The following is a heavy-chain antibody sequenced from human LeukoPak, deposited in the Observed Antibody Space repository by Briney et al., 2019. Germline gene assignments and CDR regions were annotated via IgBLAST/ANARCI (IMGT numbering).Heavy chain of an antibody. J-gene: IGHJ4*02. CDR1: GFTFSSYA. CDR3: AKDMSSGIVAADMDY. D-gene: IGHD6-13*01. V-gene: IGHV3-30-3*01. CDR2: ISYDGSNK. Sequence: GRSLRLSCAASGFTFSSYAMHWVRQAPGKGLEWVAVISYDGSNKYYADSVKGRFTISRDNAKNSLYLQMNSLRAEDTALYYCAKDMSSGIVAADMDYWGQGTLVTVSS.